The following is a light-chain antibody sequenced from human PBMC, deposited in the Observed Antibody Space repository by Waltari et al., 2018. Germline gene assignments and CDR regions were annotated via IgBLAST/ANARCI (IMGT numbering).Light chain of an antibody. CDR2: EVS. V-gene: IGLV2-14*01. J-gene: IGLJ2*01. CDR1: SSYIGGYNY. CDR3: SSYTSSSTLV. Sequence: QSALTQPASVSGSPGQSITISCPGTSSYIGGYNYVFWYQQHPGKAPKPTIYEVSHRPSGVSDRFSGSKSGNTASLTISGLQAEDEADYYCSSYTSSSTLVFGGGTKVTVL.